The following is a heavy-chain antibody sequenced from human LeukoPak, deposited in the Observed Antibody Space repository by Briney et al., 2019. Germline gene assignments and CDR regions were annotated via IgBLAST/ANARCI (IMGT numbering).Heavy chain of an antibody. V-gene: IGHV3-48*02. Sequence: GGSLRLSCAASGFTFSTYNMNWVRQAPGKGLEWVSYISSSSSTIYYADSVKGRFTISRDNAKNSLYLQMNSLRDEDTAVYYCASFSSWYVNWFDPWGQGTLVTVSS. J-gene: IGHJ5*02. CDR1: GFTFSTYN. D-gene: IGHD6-13*01. CDR2: ISSSSSTI. CDR3: ASFSSWYVNWFDP.